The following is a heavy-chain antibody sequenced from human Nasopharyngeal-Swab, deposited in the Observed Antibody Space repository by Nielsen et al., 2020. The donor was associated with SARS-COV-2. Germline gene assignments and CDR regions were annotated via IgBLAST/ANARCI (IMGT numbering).Heavy chain of an antibody. D-gene: IGHD5-12*01. J-gene: IGHJ6*03. Sequence: ASVKVSCKASGYTFTSHGISWVRQAPGQGLEWMGWISAYNGNTNYAQKLQGRVTMTTDTSTSTAYMELRSLRSDDTAVYYCARGLGSGYDYYYYYMDVWGKGTTVTVSS. CDR3: ARGLGSGYDYYYYYMDV. V-gene: IGHV1-18*01. CDR1: GYTFTSHG. CDR2: ISAYNGNT.